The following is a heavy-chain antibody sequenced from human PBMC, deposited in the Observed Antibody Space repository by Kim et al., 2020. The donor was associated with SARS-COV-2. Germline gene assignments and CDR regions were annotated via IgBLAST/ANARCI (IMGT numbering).Heavy chain of an antibody. Sequence: SETLSLTCTVSGGSISSSSYYWGWIRQPPGKGLEWIGSIYYSGSTYYNPSLKSRVTISVDTSKNQFSLKLSSVTAADTAVYYCARSRVPTPFDYWGQGTLVTVSS. CDR1: GGSISSSSYY. V-gene: IGHV4-39*01. CDR2: IYYSGST. CDR3: ARSRVPTPFDY. J-gene: IGHJ4*02.